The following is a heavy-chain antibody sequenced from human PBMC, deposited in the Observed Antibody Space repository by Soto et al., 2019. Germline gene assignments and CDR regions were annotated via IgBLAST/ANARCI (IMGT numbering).Heavy chain of an antibody. J-gene: IGHJ4*02. CDR2: ISSNSRTI. Sequence: PGGSLRLSCAASGFSFTNYEMNWVRQAPGKGLEWISYISSNSRTIYYADSVKGRFTVSRDNAKNSLYLQLDRLRAEDTAFYYCARDRSMTDSLNYFDCWGQGTLVTVSS. CDR3: ARDRSMTDSLNYFDC. CDR1: GFSFTNYE. V-gene: IGHV3-48*03. D-gene: IGHD3-16*01.